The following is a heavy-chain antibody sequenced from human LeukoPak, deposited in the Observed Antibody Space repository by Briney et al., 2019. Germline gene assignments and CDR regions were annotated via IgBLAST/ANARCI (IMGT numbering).Heavy chain of an antibody. CDR3: AKDRPAAGKSYYFDY. CDR1: GDSISTSNSY. Sequence: SETLSLTCAVSGDSISTSNSYWGWIRRPPGKGLEWVGSIYYSGNTYYNPSLKSRVTISVDTSKNQFSLKLTSVTAADTAVYYCAKDRPAAGKSYYFDYWGQGTLVTVSS. D-gene: IGHD6-13*01. J-gene: IGHJ4*02. CDR2: IYYSGNT. V-gene: IGHV4-39*02.